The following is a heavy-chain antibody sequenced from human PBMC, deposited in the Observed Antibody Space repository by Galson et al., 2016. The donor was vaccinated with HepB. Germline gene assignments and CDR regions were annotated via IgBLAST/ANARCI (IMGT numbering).Heavy chain of an antibody. J-gene: IGHJ5*02. CDR2: IYYNGDT. D-gene: IGHD3-10*01. Sequence: SETLSLTCIVSGASISSGSYYWSWIRQHPGKGLELIGNIYYNGDTYYNPSLKSRVTMSVDTSKNQFSLRLTSLTAADTAMYYCAIRPRRNPMVRGVFSSWFDPWGQGTLVTVSS. V-gene: IGHV4-39*07. CDR1: GASISSGSYY. CDR3: AIRPRRNPMVRGVFSSWFDP.